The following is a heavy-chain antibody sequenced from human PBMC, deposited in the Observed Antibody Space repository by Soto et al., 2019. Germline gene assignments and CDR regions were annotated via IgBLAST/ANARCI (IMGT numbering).Heavy chain of an antibody. CDR2: ISSTTNYI. V-gene: IGHV3-21*06. CDR1: GFTFTRYS. J-gene: IGHJ4*02. Sequence: PGGSLRLSCAASGFTFTRYSMTWVRQAPGKGLEWVSSISSTTNYIYYGDSMKGRFTISRDNAKNSLYLAMNTLRAEDTAVYYCARESEDRTSNFDYWGQGILVTVSS. CDR3: ARESEDRTSNFDY.